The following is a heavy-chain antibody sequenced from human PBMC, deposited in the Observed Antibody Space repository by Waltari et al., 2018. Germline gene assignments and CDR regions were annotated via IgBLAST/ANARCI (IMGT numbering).Heavy chain of an antibody. CDR1: GGTFSSYT. CDR2: IIPTVGIA. Sequence: QVQPVQSRAEVTKPGSSVRVSCKASGGTFSSYTVRRVRQATEQGLEWMGRIIPTVGIADYAQNFQGRVTITADKSTTTVYLELSSLRSEDTAVYYCARERAYYDFWSGYPEYFQYWGQGTLVTVSS. CDR3: ARERAYYDFWSGYPEYFQY. D-gene: IGHD3-3*01. J-gene: IGHJ1*01. V-gene: IGHV1-69*04.